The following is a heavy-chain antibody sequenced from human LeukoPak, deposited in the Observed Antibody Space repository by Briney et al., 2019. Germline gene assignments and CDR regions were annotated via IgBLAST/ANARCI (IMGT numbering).Heavy chain of an antibody. V-gene: IGHV3-48*04. D-gene: IGHD3-22*01. J-gene: IGHJ4*02. CDR3: ARIDHDRSGLDY. CDR1: GFAFSNYN. CDR2: ISSRSSSI. Sequence: GGSLRLSCAASGFAFSNYNMNWVRQAPGKGLEWISYISSRSSSIHYADSVKGRFTISRDNAKNSLYLQMNSLRAEDTANYYCARIDHDRSGLDYWGQGTLVTVSS.